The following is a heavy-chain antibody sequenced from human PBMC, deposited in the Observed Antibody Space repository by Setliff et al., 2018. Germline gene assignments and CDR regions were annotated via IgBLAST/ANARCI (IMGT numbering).Heavy chain of an antibody. D-gene: IGHD2-15*01. J-gene: IGHJ4*02. V-gene: IGHV1-8*01. CDR3: ARGDPGRYCSGGSCSYFDY. CDR1: GYTFTSYD. CDR2: MNPTSGNT. Sequence: ASVKVSCKASGYTFTSYDINWVRQATGQGLEWMGWMNPTSGNTCYAQKFQGRVTMTRNTSISTAYMELSSLRSEDTAVYYCARGDPGRYCSGGSCSYFDYWGQGILVTVSS.